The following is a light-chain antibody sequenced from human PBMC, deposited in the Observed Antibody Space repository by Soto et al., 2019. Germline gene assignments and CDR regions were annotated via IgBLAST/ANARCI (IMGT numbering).Light chain of an antibody. CDR2: AAS. J-gene: IGKJ4*01. CDR3: QQYYSYPPLT. CDR1: QGISSY. V-gene: IGKV1-8*01. Sequence: AIRMTQSPSSFSASTGDRVTITCRASQGISSYLAWYQQKPGKAPKLLIYAASTLQSGVSSRFSGSGSVTDFTLTISCLQSEDLATYYCQQYYSYPPLTFGGGTKVEIK.